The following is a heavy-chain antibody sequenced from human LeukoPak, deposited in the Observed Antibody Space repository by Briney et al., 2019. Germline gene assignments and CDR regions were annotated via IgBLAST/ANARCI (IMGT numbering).Heavy chain of an antibody. D-gene: IGHD1-26*01. CDR2: ISGYNGNT. Sequence: ASVKVSCKASGYTFTSYAISWVRQAPGQGPEWMGWISGYNGNTNYPQRLQGRVTTTTDTSTSIAYMELRSLRSDDTAVYYCARDAPYSGSYLDYWGQGTLVTVSS. CDR1: GYTFTSYA. CDR3: ARDAPYSGSYLDY. J-gene: IGHJ4*02. V-gene: IGHV1-18*01.